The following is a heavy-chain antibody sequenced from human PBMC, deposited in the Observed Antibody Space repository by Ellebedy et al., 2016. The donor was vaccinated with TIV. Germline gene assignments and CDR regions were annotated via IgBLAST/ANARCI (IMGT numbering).Heavy chain of an antibody. D-gene: IGHD2-2*01. V-gene: IGHV1-18*01. CDR1: GYTFTSYG. Sequence: AASVKVSCKASGYTFTSYGISWVRQAPGQGLEWMGWSSAYNGNKNYAQKLQGRVTMTTDTSTSTAYMELRSLRSDAPAVYYCAREGRVRDMVVVPAATGNPYWYYYYYGMDVWGQGTTVTVSS. J-gene: IGHJ6*02. CDR2: SSAYNGNK. CDR3: AREGRVRDMVVVPAATGNPYWYYYYYGMDV.